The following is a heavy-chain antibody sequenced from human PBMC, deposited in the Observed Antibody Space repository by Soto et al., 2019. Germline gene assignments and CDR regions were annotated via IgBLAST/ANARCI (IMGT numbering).Heavy chain of an antibody. D-gene: IGHD3-3*01. CDR1: GFMFSGSA. CDR3: AKGHTIFGVVITYSYYYGMDV. Sequence: GGSLRLSCAASGFMFSGSATSWVRQVPGKGLEWVSSISVSGGRTYYADSVKGRFTVSRDNSKNTLYLQLNNLRAEDTALYYCAKGHTIFGVVITYSYYYGMDVWGQGTTVTVSS. CDR2: ISVSGGRT. J-gene: IGHJ6*02. V-gene: IGHV3-23*01.